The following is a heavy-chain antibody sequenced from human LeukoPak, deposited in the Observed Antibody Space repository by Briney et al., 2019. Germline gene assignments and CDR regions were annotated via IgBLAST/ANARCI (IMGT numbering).Heavy chain of an antibody. Sequence: GGSLRLSCAATGFSFNDYGMSWVRQAPGKGLEWVSGINSNGARRYADYVKGRFIISRDNAKNSLYVQMNSLRAEDTALYHCARGNSNFDSWGQGTLVSVSS. D-gene: IGHD4-23*01. J-gene: IGHJ4*02. CDR3: ARGNSNFDS. CDR2: INSNGAR. CDR1: GFSFNDYG. V-gene: IGHV3-20*01.